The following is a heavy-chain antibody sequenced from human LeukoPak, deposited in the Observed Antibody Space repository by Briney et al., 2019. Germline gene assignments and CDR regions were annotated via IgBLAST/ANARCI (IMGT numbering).Heavy chain of an antibody. CDR1: GFTFSNAW. J-gene: IGHJ4*02. CDR3: TTLFDYVWGSYRRAQYYFDY. D-gene: IGHD3-16*02. V-gene: IGHV3-15*01. CDR2: IKSKTDGGTT. Sequence: PGGSLRLSCAASGFTFSNAWMSWVRQAPGKGLEWVGRIKSKTDGGTTDYAAPVKGIFTMSRDDSKNTLYLQMNSLKTEDTAVYYCTTLFDYVWGSYRRAQYYFDYWGQGTLVTASS.